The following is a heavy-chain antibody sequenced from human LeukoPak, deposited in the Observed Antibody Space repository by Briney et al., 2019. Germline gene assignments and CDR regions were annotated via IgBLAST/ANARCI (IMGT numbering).Heavy chain of an antibody. J-gene: IGHJ4*02. D-gene: IGHD3-10*01. Sequence: GGSLRLSCAASGFTFSSYGTHWVRQAPGKGLEWVAVIWYDGSIKYYADSLKGRFTISRDNSKNTLYLRMNSLRAEDTAVYYCARTLALYGSGSFFDFWGQGTLVTVSS. CDR1: GFTFSSYG. CDR3: ARTLALYGSGSFFDF. CDR2: IWYDGSIK. V-gene: IGHV3-30*19.